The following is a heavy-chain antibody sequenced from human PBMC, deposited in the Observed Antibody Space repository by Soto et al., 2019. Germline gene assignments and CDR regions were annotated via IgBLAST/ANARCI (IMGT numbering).Heavy chain of an antibody. CDR2: ISAYNGNT. CDR3: ARGGSDYHRDC. J-gene: IGHJ4*02. V-gene: IGHV1-18*04. D-gene: IGHD4-17*01. CDR1: GYTFTSYG. Sequence: DSGKVSCKASGYTFTSYGISWVRQAPGQGLEWMGWISAYNGNTNYAQKLQGRVTMTTDTSTSTAYMELRSLRSADTAVYYSARGGSDYHRDCWGKGTRVAVAS.